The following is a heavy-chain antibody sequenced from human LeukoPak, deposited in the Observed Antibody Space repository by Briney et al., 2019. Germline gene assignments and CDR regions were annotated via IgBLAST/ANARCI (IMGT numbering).Heavy chain of an antibody. J-gene: IGHJ6*03. D-gene: IGHD2-15*01. CDR1: GFTFSSYG. CDR2: ISYDGSNK. V-gene: IGHV3-30*18. CDR3: AKDLGYCSGGSCYYYYYMDV. Sequence: PGGSLRLSCAASGFTFSSYGMHWVRQAPGKGLEWVAVISYDGSNKYYADSVKGRFTISRDNSKNTLYLQMNSLRAGDTAVYYCAKDLGYCSGGSCYYYYYMDVWGKGTTVTVSS.